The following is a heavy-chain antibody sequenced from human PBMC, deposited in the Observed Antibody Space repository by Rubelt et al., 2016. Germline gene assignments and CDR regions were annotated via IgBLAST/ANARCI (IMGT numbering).Heavy chain of an antibody. D-gene: IGHD1-26*01. J-gene: IGHJ4*02. Sequence: EWIGYIYYSGSTYYSPSLKSRVTISVDTSKNQFSLKLSSVTAADTAVYYCARDSGSYYEHYFDYWGQGTLVTVSS. CDR2: IYYSGST. CDR3: ARDSGSYYEHYFDY. V-gene: IGHV4-31*02.